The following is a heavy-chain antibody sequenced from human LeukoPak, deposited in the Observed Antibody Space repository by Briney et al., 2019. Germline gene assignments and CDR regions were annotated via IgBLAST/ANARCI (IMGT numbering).Heavy chain of an antibody. CDR1: GGSFSGYY. J-gene: IGHJ4*02. D-gene: IGHD6-19*01. CDR3: ARDTYSSGWSHFDY. CDR2: INHSGST. V-gene: IGHV4-34*01. Sequence: PSETLSLTCAVYGGSFSGYYWSWIRQPPGKGLEWIGEINHSGSTNYNPSLKSRVTISVDTSKNQFSLKLGSVTAADTAVYYCARDTYSSGWSHFDYWGQGTLVTVSS.